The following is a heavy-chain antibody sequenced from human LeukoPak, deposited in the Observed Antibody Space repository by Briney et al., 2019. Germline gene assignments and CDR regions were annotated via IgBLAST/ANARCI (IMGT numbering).Heavy chain of an antibody. V-gene: IGHV1-18*01. Sequence: ASVKVSCKASGYTFTSYGISWARQAPGQGLEWMGWISAYNGNTNYAQKLQGRVTMTTDTSTSTAYMELGSLRSDDTAVYYCARDLWGGSSWYSGSSYWGQGTLVTVSS. CDR2: ISAYNGNT. D-gene: IGHD6-13*01. J-gene: IGHJ4*02. CDR1: GYTFTSYG. CDR3: ARDLWGGSSWYSGSSY.